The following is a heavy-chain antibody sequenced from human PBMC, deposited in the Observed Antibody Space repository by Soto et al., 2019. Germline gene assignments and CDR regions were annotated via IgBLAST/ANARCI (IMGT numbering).Heavy chain of an antibody. V-gene: IGHV4-39*01. CDR2: IYYSGST. D-gene: IGHD6-19*01. J-gene: IGHJ4*02. Sequence: SETLSLTCTVSGGSISSSSYYWGWIRRPPGKGLEWIGSIYYSGSTYYNPSLKSRVTISVDTSKNQFSLKLSSVTAADTAVYYCAYSQWLVKYYFDYWGQGTLVTVSS. CDR3: AYSQWLVKYYFDY. CDR1: GGSISSSSYY.